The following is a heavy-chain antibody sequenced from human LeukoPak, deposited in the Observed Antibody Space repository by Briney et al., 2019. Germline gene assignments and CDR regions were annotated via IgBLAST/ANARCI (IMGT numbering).Heavy chain of an antibody. CDR3: ARDKTTLALHYFDY. D-gene: IGHD1-7*01. Sequence: ASVKVSCKACGYTFSCKYRHWLRQPPGQGLEWMGWIEANNGDTKSAQKFQGRVTMSRDTSISTAYMDLSSLSPDDAAVYYCARDKTTLALHYFDYWGQGTLVPVSS. V-gene: IGHV1-2*02. CDR1: GYTFSCKY. CDR2: IEANNGDT. J-gene: IGHJ4*02.